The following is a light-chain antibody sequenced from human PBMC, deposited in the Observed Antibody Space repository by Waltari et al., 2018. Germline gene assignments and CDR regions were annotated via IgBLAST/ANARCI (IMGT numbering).Light chain of an antibody. CDR2: AAS. CDR3: QNYNNVPLT. V-gene: IGKV1-27*01. CDR1: QEISIY. J-gene: IGKJ4*01. Sequence: DLQMTQSPASLSASVGDRVTITCRASQEISIYLAWYQQKPGKVPKLLVSAASSLQSGVSSRFSGSGSGTEYTLTISSLQPDDVATYYCQNYNNVPLTFGGGTRVELK.